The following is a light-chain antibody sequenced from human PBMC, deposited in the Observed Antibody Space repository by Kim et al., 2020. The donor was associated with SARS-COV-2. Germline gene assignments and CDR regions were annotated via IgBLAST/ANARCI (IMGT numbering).Light chain of an antibody. Sequence: QSALTQPRSVSGSPRQSVTISCTGTSSDVGAYKYVSWYQHHPGKAPKLMIYDVSERPSGVPDRFSGSKSGNTASLTISGLQAEDEADYYCCSYAGTYTYWVFGGGTKLTVL. CDR3: CSYAGTYTYWV. J-gene: IGLJ3*02. CDR2: DVS. CDR1: SSDVGAYKY. V-gene: IGLV2-11*01.